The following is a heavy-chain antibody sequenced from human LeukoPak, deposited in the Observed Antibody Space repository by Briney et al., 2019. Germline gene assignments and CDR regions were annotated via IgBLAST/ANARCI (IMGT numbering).Heavy chain of an antibody. CDR1: GFTFSSYA. Sequence: PGGSLRLSCAASGFTFSSYAMSWVRQAPGKGMEWVSPITGSGGSAYYADSVKGRFTISRDNSKNTVYLQLNSLRAEDTALYYCAKRPYCSGTVCYHIDYWGQGTLVTVSS. J-gene: IGHJ4*02. CDR2: ITGSGGSA. D-gene: IGHD2-15*01. V-gene: IGHV3-23*01. CDR3: AKRPYCSGTVCYHIDY.